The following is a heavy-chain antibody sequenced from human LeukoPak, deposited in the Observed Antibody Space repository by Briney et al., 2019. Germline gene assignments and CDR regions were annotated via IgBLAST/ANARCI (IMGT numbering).Heavy chain of an antibody. CDR1: GYTFTGYY. Sequence: ASVKVSCKASGYTFTGYYLHWVRQAPGQGLEWMGWINPHSGVTTFPQKFQGRVTMTMDTSISTTYMELNRLRSDDTAVYYCARDQVAATSAHSFDYWGQGTLVTVSS. J-gene: IGHJ4*02. CDR2: INPHSGVT. D-gene: IGHD1-26*01. CDR3: ARDQVAATSAHSFDY. V-gene: IGHV1-2*02.